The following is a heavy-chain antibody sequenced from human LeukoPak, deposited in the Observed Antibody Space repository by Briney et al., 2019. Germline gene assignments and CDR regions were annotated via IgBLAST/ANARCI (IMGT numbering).Heavy chain of an antibody. V-gene: IGHV3-33*01. Sequence: GRSLRLSCAASGFTFSSYGMHWVRQAPGKGLEWVAVMWYDGSNKYYADSVKGRFTISRDNSKNTLYLQMNSLRAEDTAVYYCVRPHWNYANYYYYMDVWGKGTTVTVSS. CDR3: VRPHWNYANYYYYMDV. CDR1: GFTFSSYG. CDR2: MWYDGSNK. J-gene: IGHJ6*03. D-gene: IGHD1-7*01.